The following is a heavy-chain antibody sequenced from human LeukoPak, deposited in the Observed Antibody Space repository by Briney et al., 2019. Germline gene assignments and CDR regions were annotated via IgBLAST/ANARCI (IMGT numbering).Heavy chain of an antibody. CDR2: IYFSGST. CDR3: ARVRSGGSGSDY. D-gene: IGHD3-10*01. Sequence: SETLSLTCTVSGGSISSDTYYWGWIRQPPGKGLEWIGNIYFSGSTYYNPSLKSRVTISVDTSKNQFSLKLSSVTAADTAVYYCARVRSGGSGSDYWGQGTLVTVSS. J-gene: IGHJ4*02. CDR1: GGSISSDTYY. V-gene: IGHV4-39*07.